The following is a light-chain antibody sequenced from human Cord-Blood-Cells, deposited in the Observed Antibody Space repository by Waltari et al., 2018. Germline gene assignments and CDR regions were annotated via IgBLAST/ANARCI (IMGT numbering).Light chain of an antibody. CDR3: CSYAGSSTLV. J-gene: IGLJ2*01. V-gene: IGLV2-23*01. Sequence: QSALTPPASVSGSPGQSITISCTGTSSDVGSYNLVSWYQQHPGKAPKLMIYEGSKRPSGVSNRFSGSKSCNTASLTISGLQAEDEADYYCCSYAGSSTLVFGGGTKLTVL. CDR1: SSDVGSYNL. CDR2: EGS.